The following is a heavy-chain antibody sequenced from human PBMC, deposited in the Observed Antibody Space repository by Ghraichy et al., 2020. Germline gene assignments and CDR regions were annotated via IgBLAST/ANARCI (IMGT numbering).Heavy chain of an antibody. D-gene: IGHD3-3*01. Sequence: SETLSLTCAVSGGSISSSNWWSWVRQPPGKGLEWIGEIYHSGSTNYNPSLKSRVTISVDKSKNQFSLKLSSVTAADTAVYYCARVPIFGVVRGGHWFDPWGQGTLVTVSS. V-gene: IGHV4-4*02. CDR2: IYHSGST. J-gene: IGHJ5*02. CDR3: ARVPIFGVVRGGHWFDP. CDR1: GGSISSSNW.